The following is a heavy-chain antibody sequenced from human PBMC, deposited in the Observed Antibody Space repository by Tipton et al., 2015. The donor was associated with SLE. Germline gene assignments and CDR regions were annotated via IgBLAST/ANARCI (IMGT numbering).Heavy chain of an antibody. Sequence: TLSLTCAVYGGSFSGYYWSWIRQPPGKGLEWIGYIYYSGSTNYDPSLKSRVTISVDTSKNQFSLKLSSVTAADTAVYYCARAAGSDCYGMDVWGQGTTVTVSS. D-gene: IGHD6-19*01. V-gene: IGHV4-59*01. J-gene: IGHJ6*02. CDR1: GGSFSGYY. CDR2: IYYSGST. CDR3: ARAAGSDCYGMDV.